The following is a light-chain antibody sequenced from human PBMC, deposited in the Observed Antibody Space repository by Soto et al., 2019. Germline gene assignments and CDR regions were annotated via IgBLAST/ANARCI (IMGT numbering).Light chain of an antibody. V-gene: IGKV3-11*01. CDR1: QSVSSY. J-gene: IGKJ4*01. CDR2: DAS. Sequence: EIVLTQYPTTLSLSPGERATLSCRASQSVSSYFAWYQQKPGQAPRLLIYDASTRAADIPARFSGSGSGTDFTLTISSLEPEDFAVYYCQQRSDWPLTFGGGTKVEIK. CDR3: QQRSDWPLT.